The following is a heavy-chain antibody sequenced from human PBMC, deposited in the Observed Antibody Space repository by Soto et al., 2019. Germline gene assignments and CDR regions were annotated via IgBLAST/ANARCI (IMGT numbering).Heavy chain of an antibody. Sequence: SLKICCKCSGYSCTSYWIRWVRNMPGKGLEWMGRTDPSDSYPNYRPSFQGHVTISADKSISTAYLQWSSLKASDTAMYYCARHQAQLEPHLRYSYYYHGLDVCGQASMGSGSS. V-gene: IGHV5-10-1*01. CDR3: ARHQAQLEPHLRYSYYYHGLDV. D-gene: IGHD1-1*01. J-gene: IGHJ6*01. CDR2: TDPSDSYP. CDR1: GYSCTSYW.